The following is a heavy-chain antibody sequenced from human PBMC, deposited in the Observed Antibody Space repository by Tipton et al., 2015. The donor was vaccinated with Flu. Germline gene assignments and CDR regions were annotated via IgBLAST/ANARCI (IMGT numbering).Heavy chain of an antibody. V-gene: IGHV3-7*01. Sequence: SLRLSCAASGFTFSSYWMSWVRQAPGKGLEWVANIKQDGSERYYVDSVKGRFTISRDNAKNSLYLQMNSLRAEDTAVYYCARDMYSPYSGCYCDYWGQGTLVTVSS. J-gene: IGHJ4*02. CDR1: GFTFSSYW. CDR3: ARDMYSPYSGCYCDY. D-gene: IGHD1-26*01. CDR2: IKQDGSER.